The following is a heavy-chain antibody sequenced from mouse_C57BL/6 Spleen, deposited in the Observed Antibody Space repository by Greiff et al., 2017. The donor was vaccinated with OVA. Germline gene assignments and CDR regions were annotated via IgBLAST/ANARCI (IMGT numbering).Heavy chain of an antibody. CDR2: IYPGSGNT. D-gene: IGHD2-10*02. V-gene: IGHV1-76*01. CDR1: GYTFTDYY. J-gene: IGHJ4*01. CDR3: ARSPRSNAMDY. Sequence: QVHVKQSGAELVRPGASVKLSCKASGYTFTDYYINWVKQRPGQGLEWIARIYPGSGNTYYNEKFKGKATLTAEKSSSTAYMQLSSLTSEDSAVYFCARSPRSNAMDYWGQGTSVTVSS.